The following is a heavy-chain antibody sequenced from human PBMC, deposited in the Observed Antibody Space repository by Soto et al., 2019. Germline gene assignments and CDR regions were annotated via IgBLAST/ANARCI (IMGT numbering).Heavy chain of an antibody. V-gene: IGHV1-69*12. CDR2: IIPMFGTA. J-gene: IGHJ4*02. D-gene: IGHD5-18*01. CDR3: ASGIQLWLRRINTGYSG. CDR1: GGTFSTYA. Sequence: QVQLVQSGAEVKKPESSVKVSCKAPGGTFSTYAISWVRQAPGQGLEWMGGIIPMFGTANYAQRFQDRVKITADESTNTVYMGLSSLRSEETAVYFCASGIQLWLRRINTGYSGWGQGTLVTVSS.